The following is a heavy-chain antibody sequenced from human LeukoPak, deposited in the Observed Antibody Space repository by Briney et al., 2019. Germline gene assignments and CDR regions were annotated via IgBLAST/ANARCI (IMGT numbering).Heavy chain of an antibody. CDR2: ISTSGST. D-gene: IGHD4-17*01. J-gene: IGHJ6*03. CDR3: ARGLPSYGDYVDYYFYMDV. Sequence: SETLSLTCTVSGDSIIGFYGSWIRQPAGKGLQWIGRISTSGSTNYNPSLKSRVTMSVGRSTNEFSLTVRSVTAADTALYYCARGLPSYGDYVDYYFYMDVSGKGTTVTVSS. CDR1: GDSIIGFY. V-gene: IGHV4-4*07.